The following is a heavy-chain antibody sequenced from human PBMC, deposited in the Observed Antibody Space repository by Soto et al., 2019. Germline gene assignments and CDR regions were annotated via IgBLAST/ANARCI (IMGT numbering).Heavy chain of an antibody. CDR3: ARGLYSGWHYFDY. Sequence: EVQLVESGGGLAQPGGSLRLSCAASGFTVSINYMSWVRQAPGKGLEWVSVIYSGGSTYYADSVKGRFTISRDNSKNTLYLQMNSLRAEDTAVYYCARGLYSGWHYFDYWGQGTLVTVSS. V-gene: IGHV3-66*01. J-gene: IGHJ4*02. D-gene: IGHD5-12*01. CDR2: IYSGGST. CDR1: GFTVSINY.